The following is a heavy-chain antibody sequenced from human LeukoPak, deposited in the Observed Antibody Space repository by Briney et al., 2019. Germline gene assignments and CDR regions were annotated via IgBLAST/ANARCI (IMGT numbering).Heavy chain of an antibody. D-gene: IGHD6-13*01. CDR3: VKDLYKGDSASWYFFHY. V-gene: IGHV3-64D*06. CDR2: ISANGGST. Sequence: GESLTLSCSASGCIISGYDMRWVRQAPGKGLEYVSCISANGGSTYHADSVKGRFTISRDTSKNTLYLQMSSLRAEDTAMYYCVKDLYKGDSASWYFFHYWGQGTLVTVSS. CDR1: GCIISGYD. J-gene: IGHJ4*02.